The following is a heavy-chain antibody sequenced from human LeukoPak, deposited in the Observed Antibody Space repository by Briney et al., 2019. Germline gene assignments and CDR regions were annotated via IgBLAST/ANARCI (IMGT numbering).Heavy chain of an antibody. J-gene: IGHJ6*03. V-gene: IGHV4-59*11. D-gene: IGHD3-3*01. CDR1: GGSIINHF. CDR3: ARDLSYDFWSGYRGTEYYYYYMDV. CDR2: IYHSGSI. Sequence: SETLSLTCTVSGGSIINHFWSWIRQPPGKGLEWIGHIYHSGSISYNPSLKSRVAISVDTSKNQFSLRLISMTPADTAVYYCARDLSYDFWSGYRGTEYYYYYMDVWGKGTTVTVSS.